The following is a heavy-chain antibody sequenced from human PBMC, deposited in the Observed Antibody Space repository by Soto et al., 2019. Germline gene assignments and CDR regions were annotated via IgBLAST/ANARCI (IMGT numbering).Heavy chain of an antibody. J-gene: IGHJ4*02. CDR3: ARTFWNTHDNFDS. V-gene: IGHV3-30*04. D-gene: IGHD3-3*01. CDR1: GFTFSNYA. Sequence: QVQLVESGGGVVQPGRSLRLSCAASGFTFSNYAMHWVRRAPGKGLEWVANISYDARNAYYADAVKGRFTVSRDNSRSTLYLQMNSLRTEDTAVYFCARTFWNTHDNFDSWGLGTLVTFSS. CDR2: ISYDARNA.